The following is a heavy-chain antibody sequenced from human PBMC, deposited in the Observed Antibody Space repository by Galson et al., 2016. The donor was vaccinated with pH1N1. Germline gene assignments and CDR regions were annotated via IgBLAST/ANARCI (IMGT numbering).Heavy chain of an antibody. CDR3: AKTLTHDEIYDAFDI. CDR1: GFTFSSYA. J-gene: IGHJ3*02. V-gene: IGHV3-23*01. D-gene: IGHD2/OR15-2a*01. CDR2: ISGSGGST. Sequence: RLSCAASGFTFSSYAMSWVRQAPGKGLEWVSAISGSGGSTYYADSVKGRFTISRDNSKNTLYVQMNSLRAEDTAVYYCAKTLTHDEIYDAFDIWGQGTMVTVSS.